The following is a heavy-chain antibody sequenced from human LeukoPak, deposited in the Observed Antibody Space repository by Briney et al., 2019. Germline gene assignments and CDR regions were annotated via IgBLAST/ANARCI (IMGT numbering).Heavy chain of an antibody. Sequence: ASVKVSCKASGYTFTGYYMHWVRQATGQGLEWMGWMNPNSGNTGYAQKFQGRVTMTRNTSISTAYMELSSLRSEDTAVYYCARSLRSSPITPKGYWGQGTLVTVSS. CDR3: ARSLRSSPITPKGY. V-gene: IGHV1-8*02. CDR1: GYTFTGYY. D-gene: IGHD6-13*01. J-gene: IGHJ4*02. CDR2: MNPNSGNT.